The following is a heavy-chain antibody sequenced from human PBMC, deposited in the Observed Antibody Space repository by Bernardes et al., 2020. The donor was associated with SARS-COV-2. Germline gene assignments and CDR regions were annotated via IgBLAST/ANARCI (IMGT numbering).Heavy chain of an antibody. Sequence: GRSLRLSCAASGFTFSSYAMHWVRQAPGKGLEWVAVISYDGSNKYYADSVKGRFTISRDNSKNTLYLQMNSLRAEDTAVYYCARARDGYNSFFDYWGQGTLVTVSS. CDR2: ISYDGSNK. CDR1: GFTFSSYA. D-gene: IGHD5-12*01. V-gene: IGHV3-30-3*01. J-gene: IGHJ4*02. CDR3: ARARDGYNSFFDY.